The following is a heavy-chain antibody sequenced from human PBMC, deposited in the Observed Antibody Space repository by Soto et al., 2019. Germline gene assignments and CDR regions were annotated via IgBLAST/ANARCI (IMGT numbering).Heavy chain of an antibody. D-gene: IGHD3-22*01. CDR3: STRAYDTNGYYRFDP. J-gene: IGHJ5*01. CDR1: GGSFSGHS. V-gene: IGHV4-34*01. Sequence: TLSLTCAVYGGSFSGHSWTWIRESPGKGLEWIGDINHSGRVNYSPSLKSRVTISLDTPKNQFSLTLSAVTAADTAMYYCSTRAYDTNGYYRFDPWGQGTLVTVSS. CDR2: INHSGRV.